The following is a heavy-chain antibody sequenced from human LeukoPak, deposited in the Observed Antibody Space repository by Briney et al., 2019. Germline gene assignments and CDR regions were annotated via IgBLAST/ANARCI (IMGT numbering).Heavy chain of an antibody. CDR1: GFTFSSYD. J-gene: IGHJ4*02. D-gene: IGHD2-15*01. CDR3: AKDQDIVVVSSSGWYNY. V-gene: IGHV3-23*01. CDR2: ISGSGGST. Sequence: PGGSLRLSCAASGFTFSSYDMSWVRQAPGKGLEWVSAISGSGGSTYYADSVKGRFTISRDNSKNTLYLQMNSLRAEDTAVYYCAKDQDIVVVSSSGWYNYWGQGTLVTVSS.